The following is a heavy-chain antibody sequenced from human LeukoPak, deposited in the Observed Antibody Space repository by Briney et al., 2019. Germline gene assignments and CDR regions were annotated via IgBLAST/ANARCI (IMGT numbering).Heavy chain of an antibody. J-gene: IGHJ4*02. D-gene: IGHD2/OR15-2a*01. V-gene: IGHV4-59*01. CDR3: ARVVSGTFDY. CDR1: GGSISSYY. CDR2: IYYSGST. Sequence: SGTLSLTCTVSGGSISSYYWSWIRQPPGKGLEWIGYIYYSGSTNYNPSLKSRVTISVDTSKNQFSLKLSSVTAADTAVYYCARVVSGTFDYWGQGTLVTVSS.